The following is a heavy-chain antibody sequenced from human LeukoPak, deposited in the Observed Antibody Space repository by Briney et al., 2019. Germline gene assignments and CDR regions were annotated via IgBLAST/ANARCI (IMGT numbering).Heavy chain of an antibody. CDR1: GYTFTNYY. J-gene: IGHJ4*02. D-gene: IGHD3-3*01. CDR3: ARATAWSPQDY. CDR2: INLSGGST. V-gene: IGHV1-46*01. Sequence: ASVKVSCKASGYTFTNYYIHWVRQAPGQGLEWMGLINLSGGSTSYTQKFQDRVTLTSDTSTSTVYMELSSLRPEDTALYYCARATAWSPQDYWGQGTLVTVSS.